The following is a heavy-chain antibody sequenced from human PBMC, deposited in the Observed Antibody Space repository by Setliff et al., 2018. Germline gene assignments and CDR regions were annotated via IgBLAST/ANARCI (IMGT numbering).Heavy chain of an antibody. Sequence: GESLKISCKGSGYSFTSYWIAWVRQMPGKGLEWMGIIYPGDSDTRYSPSFQGQVTISADKSISTAYLQWSSLKASDTAMYYCARVRSSSWLVVNWFDPWGQGTLVTVSS. CDR2: IYPGDSDT. D-gene: IGHD6-13*01. CDR1: GYSFTSYW. CDR3: ARVRSSSWLVVNWFDP. V-gene: IGHV5-51*01. J-gene: IGHJ5*02.